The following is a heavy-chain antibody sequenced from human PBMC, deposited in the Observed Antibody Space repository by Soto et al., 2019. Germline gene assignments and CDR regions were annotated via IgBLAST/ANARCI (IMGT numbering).Heavy chain of an antibody. CDR2: ISGSGGST. J-gene: IGHJ4*02. CDR1: GFTFSSYA. V-gene: IGHV3-23*01. Sequence: GGSLRLSCAASGFTFSSYAMSWVRQAPGKGLEWVSAISGSGGSTYYAAPVKGRFTISRDNSKNTLYLQMNSLRAEDTAVYYCARPDYDILTGYPDFRKYYFDYWGQGTLVTVSS. D-gene: IGHD3-9*01. CDR3: ARPDYDILTGYPDFRKYYFDY.